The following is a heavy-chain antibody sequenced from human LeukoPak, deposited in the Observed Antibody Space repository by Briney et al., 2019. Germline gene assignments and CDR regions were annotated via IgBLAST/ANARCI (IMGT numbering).Heavy chain of an antibody. Sequence: SETLSLTCTVSGGSISSYYWSWIRQPPGKGLEWIGYIYYSGGTNYNPSLKSRVTISVDTSKNQFSLKLSSVTAADTAVYYCARDNIAVAKRVNWFDPWGQGTLVTVSS. CDR3: ARDNIAVAKRVNWFDP. D-gene: IGHD6-19*01. CDR2: IYYSGGT. CDR1: GGSISSYY. J-gene: IGHJ5*02. V-gene: IGHV4-59*01.